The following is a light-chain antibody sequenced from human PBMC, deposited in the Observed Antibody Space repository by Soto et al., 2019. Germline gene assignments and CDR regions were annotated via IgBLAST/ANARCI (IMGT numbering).Light chain of an antibody. CDR2: EVS. CDR1: STDFVGYNR. CDR3: SLYSSENAYV. Sequence: SVLTQPPSVSVSPGQSVTISCTGTSTDFVGYNRVSWYQQPPGTAPKLMIYEVSKRPSGAPDRFSGSKSGNTASLTISGLQAADEADYYCSLYSSENAYVFGAGTTVTVL. V-gene: IGLV2-18*01. J-gene: IGLJ1*01.